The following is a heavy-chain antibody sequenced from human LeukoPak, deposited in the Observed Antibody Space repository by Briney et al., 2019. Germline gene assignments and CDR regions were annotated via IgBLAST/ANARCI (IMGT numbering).Heavy chain of an antibody. CDR1: GFLFSNYW. Sequence: GGSLRLSCAASGFLFSNYWMSWVRQAPGKGLEWVANIKPDGTEKYYVDSLKGRFTISRDNAKNSLYLQMNSLRVEDTTVYYCARGGNSSWDYWGQGALVTVSS. V-gene: IGHV3-7*01. D-gene: IGHD6-6*01. CDR3: ARGGNSSWDY. J-gene: IGHJ4*02. CDR2: IKPDGTEK.